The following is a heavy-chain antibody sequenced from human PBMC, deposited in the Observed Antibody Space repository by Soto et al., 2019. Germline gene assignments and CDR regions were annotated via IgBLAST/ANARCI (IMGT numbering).Heavy chain of an antibody. CDR2: INAVNGYT. CDR3: ARAKIITTLEH. Sequence: QVQLVQSGAEGKKPGASVKVSCETFGYTFANYPMHWVRQAPGQTLEWMGWINAVNGYTKYSQKFQGRVTITRDTCASIAYMELSSLRSEDAAVYYCARAKIITTLEHRGQGTLVTVSS. J-gene: IGHJ1*01. D-gene: IGHD3-10*01. CDR1: GYTFANYP. V-gene: IGHV1-3*01.